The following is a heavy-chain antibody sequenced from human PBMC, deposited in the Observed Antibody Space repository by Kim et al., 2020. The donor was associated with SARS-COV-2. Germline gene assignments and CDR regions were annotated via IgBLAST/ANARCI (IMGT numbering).Heavy chain of an antibody. Sequence: SVKVSCKASGGTFSSYAISWVRQAPGQGLEWMGGIIPIFGTANYAQKFQGRVTITADESTSTAYMELGSLRSEDTAVYYCASGYCSSTSCYARFDYWGQGTLVTVSS. CDR2: IIPIFGTA. D-gene: IGHD2-2*01. CDR3: ASGYCSSTSCYARFDY. V-gene: IGHV1-69*13. J-gene: IGHJ4*02. CDR1: GGTFSSYA.